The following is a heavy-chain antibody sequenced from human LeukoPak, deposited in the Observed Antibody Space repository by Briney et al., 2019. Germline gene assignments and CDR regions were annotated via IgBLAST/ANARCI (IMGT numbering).Heavy chain of an antibody. V-gene: IGHV3-74*01. CDR2: INRDGSYT. CDR1: GFPFSNYW. J-gene: IGHJ6*03. CDR3: ARVRCSGGSCSTLYDYYMDV. Sequence: GGSLRLSCAASGFPFSNYWMHWVRQAPGKGLVWVSRINRDGSYTSYADSVKGLFTISRDNAKNTLYLQMNSLRAEDTVLYYCARVRCSGGSCSTLYDYYMDVWGKGTTVTVSS. D-gene: IGHD2-15*01.